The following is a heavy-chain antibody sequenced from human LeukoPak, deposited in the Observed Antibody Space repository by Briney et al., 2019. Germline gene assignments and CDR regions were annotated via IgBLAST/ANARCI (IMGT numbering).Heavy chain of an antibody. CDR2: IKAGNGDT. J-gene: IGHJ4*02. D-gene: IGHD2-21*01. CDR3: ARDDCGDTCYPGGY. V-gene: IGHV1-3*01. Sequence: GASEKVSCKAAGYIFTKYVVPWVRQAPGQRPEWMGWIKAGNGDTKYSQNFQDRLTITRDTSASTVYMELSSLTSEDTALYYCARDDCGDTCYPGGYWGQGTLVTVSS. CDR1: GYIFTKYV.